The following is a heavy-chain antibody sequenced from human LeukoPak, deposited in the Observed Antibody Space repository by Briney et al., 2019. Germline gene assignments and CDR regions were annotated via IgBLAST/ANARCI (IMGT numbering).Heavy chain of an antibody. Sequence: SVKLSCKASGYTFTSYGISWVRQAPGQGLEWMGWISTYNGHTKYAQKLQGRVTMTTATSRSTASMELRSLRSDGTAVYYCARGRYCSSTSCYKVYYYYMDVWGKGTTVTVSS. CDR1: GYTFTSYG. CDR2: ISTYNGHT. D-gene: IGHD2-2*02. J-gene: IGHJ6*03. V-gene: IGHV1-18*01. CDR3: ARGRYCSSTSCYKVYYYYMDV.